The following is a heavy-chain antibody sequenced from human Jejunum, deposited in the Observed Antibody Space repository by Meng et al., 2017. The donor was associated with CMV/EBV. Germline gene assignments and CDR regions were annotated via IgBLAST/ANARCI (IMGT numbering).Heavy chain of an antibody. J-gene: IGHJ4*02. CDR1: GYTFTSKG. Sequence: GYTFTSKGISWVRQAPGQGLEWMGWINTYNGNTHYAQKLQGRATMTTDTSTSTAYMEVRSLKSDDTAVYYCARGVVTMTRYYFDYWGQGTLVTVSS. CDR3: ARGVVTMTRYYFDY. V-gene: IGHV1-18*01. CDR2: INTYNGNT. D-gene: IGHD2-21*02.